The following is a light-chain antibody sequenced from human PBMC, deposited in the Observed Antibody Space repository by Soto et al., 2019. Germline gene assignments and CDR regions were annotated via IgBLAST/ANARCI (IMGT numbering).Light chain of an antibody. J-gene: IGLJ3*02. CDR3: SSYTSRSTLV. Sequence: QPVLTQPASVSGSPGQSITMSCTGSSSDVGSYKYVSWYQQHPGKAPKLIIYEVSNRPSGVSNRFSGSKSGNMASLTISGLQAEDEADYYCSSYTSRSTLVFGGGTKLTVL. CDR1: SSDVGSYKY. V-gene: IGLV2-14*01. CDR2: EVS.